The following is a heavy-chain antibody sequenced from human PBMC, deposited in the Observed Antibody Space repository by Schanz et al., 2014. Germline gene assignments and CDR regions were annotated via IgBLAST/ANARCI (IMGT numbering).Heavy chain of an antibody. D-gene: IGHD1-26*01. V-gene: IGHV3-64D*06. CDR3: ARSPHYRERKQRSARPTTTNL. Sequence: EVQLVESGGGLVQPGGSLIISCSASGFTFSDYALHWVRQAPGKGLEYVSAITSDGGGTYYADSVKGRFIISRDTSRNMLFLQMSSLTSDDPAVYYCARSPHYRERKQRSARPTTTNLWGQGTLLTVSS. CDR1: GFTFSDYA. J-gene: IGHJ4*02. CDR2: ITSDGGGT.